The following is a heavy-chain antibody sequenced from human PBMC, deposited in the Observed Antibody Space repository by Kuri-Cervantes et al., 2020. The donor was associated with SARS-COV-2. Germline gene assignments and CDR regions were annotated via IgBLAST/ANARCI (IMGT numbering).Heavy chain of an antibody. D-gene: IGHD3-10*01. CDR2: IYYSGST. V-gene: IGHV4-59*12. CDR1: GGSISSYY. J-gene: IGHJ5*02. CDR3: ARPHGSGSYYNWFDP. Sequence: SETLSLTCTVSGGSISSYYWSWIRQPPGKGLEWIGYIYYSGSTNYNPSLKSRVTISVDTSKNQFSLKLSSVTAADTAVYYCARPHGSGSYYNWFDPWGQGTLVTVSS.